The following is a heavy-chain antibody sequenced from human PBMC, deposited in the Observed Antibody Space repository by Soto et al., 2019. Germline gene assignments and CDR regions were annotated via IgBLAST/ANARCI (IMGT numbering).Heavy chain of an antibody. Sequence: HPGGSLRLSCTASGVTVRTNYMSWVRQAPGKGLEWVSVIYSNGSTYYAASVKGRFSISRDNSKNTLYLQVNRLRAEETAVYYCASSFYENIGYYGYWHFDLWGRGTLVTVSS. D-gene: IGHD3-22*01. CDR1: GVTVRTNY. CDR2: IYSNGST. J-gene: IGHJ2*01. V-gene: IGHV3-66*01. CDR3: ASSFYENIGYYGYWHFDL.